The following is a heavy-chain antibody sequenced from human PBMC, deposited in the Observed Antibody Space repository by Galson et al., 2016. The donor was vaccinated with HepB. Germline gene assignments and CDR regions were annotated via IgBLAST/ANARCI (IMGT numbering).Heavy chain of an antibody. J-gene: IGHJ4*02. CDR2: ISVSNDNA. V-gene: IGHV1-18*01. CDR1: GYTFTNHG. CDR3: STVDLGVDF. Sequence: SVKVSCKASGYTFTNHGLNWVRQAPGHGLELMGWISVSNDNANLTRKFQGRVIMTTDPTTRTAFMELKGLTFDDTAVYYCSTVDLGVDFWGQGVLVTVSS. D-gene: IGHD3-16*01.